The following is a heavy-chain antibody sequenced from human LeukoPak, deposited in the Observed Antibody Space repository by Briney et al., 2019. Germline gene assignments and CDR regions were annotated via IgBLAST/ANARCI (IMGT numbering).Heavy chain of an antibody. CDR1: GYTFTSYY. J-gene: IGHJ6*03. D-gene: IGHD6-25*01. CDR2: INPSGGST. CDR3: ARLIGNRVHGGYAYYYYYMDV. Sequence: GASVKVSCKASGYTFTSYYMHWVRQAPGQGLEWMGIINPSGGSTSYAQKFQGRVTMTRDTSTSTVYMELSSLRSEDTAVYYCARLIGNRVHGGYAYYYYYMDVWGKGTTVTISS. V-gene: IGHV1-46*01.